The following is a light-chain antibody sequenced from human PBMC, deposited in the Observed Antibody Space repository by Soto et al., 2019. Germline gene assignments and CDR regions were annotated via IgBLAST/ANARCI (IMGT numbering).Light chain of an antibody. V-gene: IGKV2-28*01. CDR3: MQALQTPPA. J-gene: IGKJ5*01. CDR1: QSLLHSNGYNY. Sequence: DIVMTQSPFSLPVTPGEPASIPCRSSQSLLHSNGYNYLDWYLQKPGQSPHLLIYLGSNRASGVPDRFSGSGSGTDFTLRISRVEAEDVGVYYCMQALQTPPAFGQGTRLEIK. CDR2: LGS.